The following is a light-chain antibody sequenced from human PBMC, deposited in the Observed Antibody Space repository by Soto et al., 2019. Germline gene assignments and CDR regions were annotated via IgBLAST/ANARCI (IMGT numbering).Light chain of an antibody. J-gene: IGKJ1*01. CDR3: QQYKSYPWT. CDR2: RAS. Sequence: DIQMTQSPSTLSAFVGDSVAITCRASQTISNFLAWYQQKPGKAPKLLFYRASNLEGGVPSRFGGGGSGTEFTLTINSLQPDDSATYHCQQYKSYPWTFGQGTKVEIK. V-gene: IGKV1-5*03. CDR1: QTISNF.